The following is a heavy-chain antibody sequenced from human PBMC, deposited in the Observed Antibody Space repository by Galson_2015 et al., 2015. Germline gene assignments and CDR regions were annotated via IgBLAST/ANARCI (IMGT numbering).Heavy chain of an antibody. CDR2: IYYSGST. J-gene: IGHJ5*02. CDR3: ATEGSYYYGSGSEYFSSRWFDP. D-gene: IGHD3-10*01. V-gene: IGHV4-31*03. CDR1: GGSISSGGYY. Sequence: TLSLTCTVSGGSISSGGYYWSWIRQHPGKGLEWIGYIYYSGSTYYNPSLKSRVTISVDTSKNQFSLKLSSVTAADTAVYYCATEGSYYYGSGSEYFSSRWFDPWGQGTLVTVSS.